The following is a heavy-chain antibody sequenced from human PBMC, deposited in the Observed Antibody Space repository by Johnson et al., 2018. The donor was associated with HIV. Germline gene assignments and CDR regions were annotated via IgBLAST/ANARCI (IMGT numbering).Heavy chain of an antibody. D-gene: IGHD1-20*01. Sequence: QVLLVESGGRAVWRGGSLRFSCDNCAMAWVRQAPGKGPEWVTVISNDGSNKYHADSGKGRFTISRDNAKKSLYPQMSSLKAEDTAVYYCARAPYNWNAGLFGAFDMWGRGTKVTVSS. J-gene: IGHJ3*02. CDR1: NCA. CDR2: ISNDGSNK. V-gene: IGHV3-33*05. CDR3: ARAPYNWNAGLFGAFDM.